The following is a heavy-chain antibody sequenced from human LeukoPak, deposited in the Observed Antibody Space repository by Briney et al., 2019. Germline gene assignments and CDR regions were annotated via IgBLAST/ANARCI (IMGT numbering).Heavy chain of an antibody. CDR1: GFTFSSYS. V-gene: IGHV3-21*01. CDR3: ARDVSPRYSSGWADAHDI. CDR2: ISSSSSYI. Sequence: KPGGSLRLSCAASGFTFSSYSMNWVRQAPGKGLEWVPSISSSSSYIYYADSVKGRFTISRDNAKNSLYLQMNSLRAEDTAVYYCARDVSPRYSSGWADAHDIWGQGTMVTVSS. D-gene: IGHD6-19*01. J-gene: IGHJ3*02.